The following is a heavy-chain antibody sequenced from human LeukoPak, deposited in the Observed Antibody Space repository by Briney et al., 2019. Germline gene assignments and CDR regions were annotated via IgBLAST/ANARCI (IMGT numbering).Heavy chain of an antibody. D-gene: IGHD6-19*01. CDR3: TKDLMTGFSSGWYFAY. J-gene: IGHJ4*02. CDR2: TGGSDDNT. V-gene: IGHV3-23*01. Sequence: GGSLRLSCEGSGFTFNGYAFSWVRQAPGKGLEWVAVTGGSDDNTHYADSVKGRFTISRDNSEKRLSLQMNSLRPDDSALYYCTKDLMTGFSSGWYFAYWGQGTLVTVSS. CDR1: GFTFNGYA.